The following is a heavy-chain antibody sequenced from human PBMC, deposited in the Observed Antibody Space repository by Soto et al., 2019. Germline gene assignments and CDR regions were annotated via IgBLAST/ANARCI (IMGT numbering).Heavy chain of an antibody. J-gene: IGHJ6*02. CDR3: AKKGSIFGVVIPYYYYGMDV. CDR2: ISYDGSNK. CDR1: GFTFSSYG. Sequence: HPGGSLRLSCAASGFTFSSYGMHWVRQAPGKGLEWVAVISYDGSNKYYADSVKGRFTISRDNSKNTLYLQMNSLRAEDTAVYYCAKKGSIFGVVIPYYYYGMDVWGQGTTVTVSS. V-gene: IGHV3-30*18. D-gene: IGHD3-3*01.